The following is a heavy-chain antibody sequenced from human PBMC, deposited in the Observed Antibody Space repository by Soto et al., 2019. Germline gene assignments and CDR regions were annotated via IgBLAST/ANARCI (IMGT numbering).Heavy chain of an antibody. J-gene: IGHJ4*02. Sequence: PGGSLRLSCAASGFTFDDYAMHWVRQAPGKGLEWVSGISWNSGSIGYADTVKGRFTISRDNAKNSLYLQMNSLRPEDTALYFCAKAHMWGGTEWETSFDSWGQGT. CDR1: GFTFDDYA. D-gene: IGHD1-26*01. CDR3: AKAHMWGGTEWETSFDS. V-gene: IGHV3-9*01. CDR2: ISWNSGSI.